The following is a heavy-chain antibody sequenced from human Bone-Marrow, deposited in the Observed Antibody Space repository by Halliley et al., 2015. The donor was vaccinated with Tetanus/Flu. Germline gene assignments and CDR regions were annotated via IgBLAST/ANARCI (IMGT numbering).Heavy chain of an antibody. CDR2: GGGGGT. CDR3: AKDEYFEYLIPRYDS. J-gene: IGHJ4*02. D-gene: IGHD3-9*01. Sequence: GGGGGTHYADSVRGRFTISRENSKSRLYLEMNSLRADDTAVYYCAKDEYFEYLIPRYDSWGQGTLVTVSS. V-gene: IGHV3-23*01.